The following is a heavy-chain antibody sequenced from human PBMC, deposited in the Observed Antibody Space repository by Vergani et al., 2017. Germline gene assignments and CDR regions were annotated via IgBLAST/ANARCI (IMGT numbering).Heavy chain of an antibody. CDR1: GGSFTSYH. CDR2: IDHTGRP. D-gene: IGHD4-11*01. CDR3: ARVNTETNGHLYYYYDMEV. J-gene: IGHJ6*02. V-gene: IGHV4-34*01. Sequence: QVQLQQWGGGLLKPSETLSLTCVVNGGSFTSYHWTWIRQSPGEGLGWVGDIDHTGRPDYNPSLKSRLTMSLDKSRNQFSLTLNSVTATDTAIYFCARVNTETNGHLYYYYDMEVWGQGTAVTVS.